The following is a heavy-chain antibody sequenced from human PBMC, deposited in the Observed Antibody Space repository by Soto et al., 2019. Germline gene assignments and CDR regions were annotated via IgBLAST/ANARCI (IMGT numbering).Heavy chain of an antibody. D-gene: IGHD2-2*02. Sequence: GWSXRLSCASSVFTFIIYEINWFRHAPGKGLEFVSYISSSCSTIYYADSVKGRFTISRYNAKNSPYLQMNSLRAEDTAVYYCARDFNGGPDAIEGIMGYYGMDVWGQGTTVTVSS. CDR3: ARDFNGGPDAIEGIMGYYGMDV. CDR2: ISSSCSTI. V-gene: IGHV3-48*03. CDR1: VFTFIIYE. J-gene: IGHJ6*02.